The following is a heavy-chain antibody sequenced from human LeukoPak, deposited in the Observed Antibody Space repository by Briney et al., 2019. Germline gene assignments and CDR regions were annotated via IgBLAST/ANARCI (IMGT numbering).Heavy chain of an antibody. CDR2: ISTSSSFL. CDR3: ARGRVGQWLVDAFDI. Sequence: GGSLRLSCAASGFTFDDYSMNWVRQAPGKGLEWVSSISTSSSFLYYADSVKGRFTISRDNAKNSLYLQMNSLRAEDTAVYYCARGRVGQWLVDAFDIWGQGTMVTVSS. D-gene: IGHD6-19*01. J-gene: IGHJ3*02. V-gene: IGHV3-21*01. CDR1: GFTFDDYS.